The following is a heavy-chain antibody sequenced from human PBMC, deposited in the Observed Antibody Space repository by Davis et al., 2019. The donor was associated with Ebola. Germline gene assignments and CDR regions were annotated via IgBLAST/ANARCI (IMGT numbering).Heavy chain of an antibody. CDR1: GYTFTGYY. Sequence: AASVKVSCKASGYTFTGYYMHWVRQAPGQGLEWMGIINPSGDYTSYAQKFQGRVTMTRDTSTSTVYMELSSLRSEDTAVYYCASQHCSGGSCYSRYYYYGMDVWGQGTTVTVSS. CDR3: ASQHCSGGSCYSRYYYYGMDV. J-gene: IGHJ6*02. V-gene: IGHV1-46*01. D-gene: IGHD2-15*01. CDR2: INPSGDYT.